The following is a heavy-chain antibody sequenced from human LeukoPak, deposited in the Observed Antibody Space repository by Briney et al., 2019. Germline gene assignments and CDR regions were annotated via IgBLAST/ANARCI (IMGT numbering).Heavy chain of an antibody. D-gene: IGHD3-16*01. CDR1: GGSISNYY. CDR2: IYYSGST. Sequence: SETLSLTCTVSGGSISNYYWSWIRQPPGKGLEWIGYIYYSGSTNYNPSLKSRVTISVDTSKNQFSLKLSSVTAADTAVYYCARQDTTRGTNWFDPWGQGALVTVSS. V-gene: IGHV4-59*08. CDR3: ARQDTTRGTNWFDP. J-gene: IGHJ5*02.